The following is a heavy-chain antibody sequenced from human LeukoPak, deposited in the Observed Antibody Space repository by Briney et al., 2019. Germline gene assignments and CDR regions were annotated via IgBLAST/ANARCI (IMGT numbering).Heavy chain of an antibody. CDR1: GGSISGGDYY. J-gene: IGHJ3*01. D-gene: IGHD3-10*01. Sequence: SETLSLTCTVSGGSISGGDYYWSWIRQPPGKGLEWIGYIYYSGSTYYNPSLKSRVTISVDTSKNQFSLKLSSVTAADTAVYYCARDIGRITMVRGVIITPVWGQGTMVTVSS. V-gene: IGHV4-30-4*01. CDR2: IYYSGST. CDR3: ARDIGRITMVRGVIITPV.